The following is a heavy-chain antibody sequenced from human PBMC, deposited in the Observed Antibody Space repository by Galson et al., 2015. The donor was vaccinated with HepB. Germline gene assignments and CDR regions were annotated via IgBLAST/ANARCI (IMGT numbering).Heavy chain of an antibody. CDR1: GYTFTSYA. J-gene: IGHJ6*02. CDR3: AGYSSSWYYYYGMDV. V-gene: IGHV7-4-1*02. D-gene: IGHD6-13*01. CDR2: INTNTGNP. Sequence: SVKVSCKASGYTFTSYAMNWVRQAPGQGLEWMGWINTNTGNPTYAQGFTGRFVFSLDTSVSTAYLQISSLKAEDTAVYYCAGYSSSWYYYYGMDVWGQGTTVTVSS.